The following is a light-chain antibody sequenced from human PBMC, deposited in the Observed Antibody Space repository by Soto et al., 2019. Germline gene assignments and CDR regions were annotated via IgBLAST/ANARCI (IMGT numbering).Light chain of an antibody. CDR2: NAS. CDR3: QYYNSY. Sequence: DIQVTQSPSTLSASIGDGVTITCRASQSIGKWLAWYQQKPGKAPKVLIYNASSLKGGVASRFSGSGAGTEFTLTISSLQPDDFATYYCQYYNSYFGQGTKVEIK. CDR1: QSIGKW. V-gene: IGKV1-5*01. J-gene: IGKJ1*01.